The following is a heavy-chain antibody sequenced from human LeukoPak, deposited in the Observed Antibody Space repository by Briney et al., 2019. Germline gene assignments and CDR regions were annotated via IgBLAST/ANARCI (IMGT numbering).Heavy chain of an antibody. Sequence: GGSLRLSCAASGFTFSNFWMNWVRQAPGKGLEWVSGISPSGDITYYADSVKGRFTISRDNSKNTLYLEVISLTAEDTAVYCAKDDAWLRFGEWSQGTLVTVSS. J-gene: IGHJ4*02. CDR1: GFTFSNFW. CDR2: ISPSGDIT. D-gene: IGHD3-10*01. V-gene: IGHV3-23*01. CDR3: AKDDAWLRFGE.